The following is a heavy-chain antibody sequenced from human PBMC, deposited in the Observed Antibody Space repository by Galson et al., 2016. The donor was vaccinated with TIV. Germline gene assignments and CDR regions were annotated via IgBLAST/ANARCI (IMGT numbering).Heavy chain of an antibody. J-gene: IGHJ4*02. CDR3: ARGYHFGGLGYFDY. D-gene: IGHD3-16*01. V-gene: IGHV1-69*10. CDR2: IIPMFKIA. Sequence: SVKVSCKASGGTFSSDAISWVRQAPGQGLEWMGGIIPMFKIADYAQKFQGKDSMTRDTSTNTVYMELSSLTSADTAVYFCARGYHFGGLGYFDYWGQGTLVTVSS. CDR1: GGTFSSDA.